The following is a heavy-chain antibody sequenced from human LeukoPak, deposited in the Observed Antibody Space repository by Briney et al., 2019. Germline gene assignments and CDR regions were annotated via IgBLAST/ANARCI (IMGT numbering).Heavy chain of an antibody. CDR1: GFTFSSYW. V-gene: IGHV3-74*01. CDR2: INSDGSST. Sequence: GGSLRLSCAASGFTFSSYWMHWVRQAPGKGLVWVSRINSDGSSTSYADSVKGRFTISRDNAKNTLYLQMNSLGAEDTAVYYCAMVATVTTAWFDPWGQGTLVTVSS. D-gene: IGHD4-11*01. CDR3: AMVATVTTAWFDP. J-gene: IGHJ5*02.